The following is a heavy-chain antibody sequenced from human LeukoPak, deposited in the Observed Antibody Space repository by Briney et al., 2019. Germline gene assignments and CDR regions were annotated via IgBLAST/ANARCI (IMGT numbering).Heavy chain of an antibody. Sequence: EASVKVSCKASGYTFTSYDINWVRQATGQGLEWMGWMNPNSGNTGYAQKFQGRVTITRNTSISTAYMELSSLRSEDTAVYYCARVHRAYSGYDRGGWFDPWGQGTLVTVSS. CDR2: MNPNSGNT. J-gene: IGHJ5*02. D-gene: IGHD5-12*01. CDR1: GYTFTSYD. CDR3: ARVHRAYSGYDRGGWFDP. V-gene: IGHV1-8*03.